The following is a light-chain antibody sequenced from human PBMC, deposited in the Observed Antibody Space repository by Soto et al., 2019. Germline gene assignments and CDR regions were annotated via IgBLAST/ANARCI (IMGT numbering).Light chain of an antibody. CDR1: QSISSW. J-gene: IGKJ1*01. CDR3: HDYNNLWT. CDR2: DAS. V-gene: IGKV1-5*01. Sequence: DIQMTQSPSALSASVGDRVTITCRASQSISSWLAWYQQKPGKAPRLLIYDASYLERGVPSGFSGSGSGTEFTLTISDLQPDDLATYYYHDYNNLWTFGPGTKVEI.